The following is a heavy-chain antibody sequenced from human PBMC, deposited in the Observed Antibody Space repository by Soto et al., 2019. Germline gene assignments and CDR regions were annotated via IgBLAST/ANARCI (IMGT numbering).Heavy chain of an antibody. CDR1: GYTLTELS. CDR2: FDPGDGET. V-gene: IGHV1-24*01. CDR3: ATPDIVATIRTYYFDY. J-gene: IGHJ4*02. Sequence: ASVKVSCKVSGYTLTELSMHWVRQAPRKGLEWMGGFDPGDGETIYAQKFQGRVTMTEDTSTDTAYMELSSLRSEDTAVYYCATPDIVATIRTYYFDYWGQGTLVTVSS. D-gene: IGHD5-12*01.